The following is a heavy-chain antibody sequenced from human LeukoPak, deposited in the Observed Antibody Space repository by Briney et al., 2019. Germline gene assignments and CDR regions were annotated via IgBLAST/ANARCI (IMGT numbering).Heavy chain of an antibody. CDR3: AVDCSGGSCYYEDFDY. CDR2: ISSSSSYI. V-gene: IGHV3-21*01. CDR1: GFTFSSYS. D-gene: IGHD2-15*01. Sequence: GGSLRLSCAASGFTFSSYSMNWVGQAPGKGLEWVSSISSSSSYIYYADSVKGRFTISRDNAKNSLYLQMNSLRAEDTAVYYCAVDCSGGSCYYEDFDYWGQGTLVTVSS. J-gene: IGHJ4*02.